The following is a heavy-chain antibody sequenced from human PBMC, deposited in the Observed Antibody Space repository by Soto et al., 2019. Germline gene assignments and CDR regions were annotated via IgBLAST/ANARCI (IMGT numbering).Heavy chain of an antibody. CDR1: AGTFSSYG. CDR3: ARGLEDYYGSGSYSLGGPKFYAFDI. J-gene: IGHJ3*02. Sequence: GASVKVSCKASAGTFSSYGFSWVRPAPGQGLEWMGLLIPIFGTANYAQKFQGRVTITADESTRTAYMELSSLRSEDTAVYYCARGLEDYYGSGSYSLGGPKFYAFDIWGQGTMVTV. D-gene: IGHD3-10*01. V-gene: IGHV1-69*13. CDR2: LIPIFGTA.